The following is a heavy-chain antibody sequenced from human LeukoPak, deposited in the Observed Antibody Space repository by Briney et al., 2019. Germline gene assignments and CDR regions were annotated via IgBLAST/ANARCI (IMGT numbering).Heavy chain of an antibody. CDR1: GYTFTSNY. V-gene: IGHV1-46*01. Sequence: GASVKLSCKASGYTFTSNYIHWVRQAPGQGLEWMGMIYPKDGSTSYAQKFQGRVTVTRDTSTSTVHMELSGLSPEDTAVYYCARDQGGFDYWGQGTLVTVSS. J-gene: IGHJ4*02. CDR3: ARDQGGFDY. CDR2: IYPKDGST.